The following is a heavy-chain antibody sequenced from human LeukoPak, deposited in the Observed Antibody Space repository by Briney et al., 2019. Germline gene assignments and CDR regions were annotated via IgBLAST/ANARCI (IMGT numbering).Heavy chain of an antibody. D-gene: IGHD3-22*01. CDR2: ISNDGTTT. CDR3: AKDEMMIGPGDVGGGDAFDI. J-gene: IGHJ3*02. CDR1: GFSFSSYW. V-gene: IGHV3-74*01. Sequence: GGSLRLSCAASGFSFSSYWMFWVRQAPGKGLVSVSCISNDGTTTIYADSVKGRFTISRDNAKNTLYLQMNSLRAEDTAVYYCAKDEMMIGPGDVGGGDAFDIWGQGTMVTVSS.